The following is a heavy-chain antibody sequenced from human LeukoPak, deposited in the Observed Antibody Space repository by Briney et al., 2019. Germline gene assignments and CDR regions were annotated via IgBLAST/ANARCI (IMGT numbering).Heavy chain of an antibody. J-gene: IGHJ6*03. D-gene: IGHD3-22*01. Sequence: GASVKVSCKASGYTFTSYDINWVRQATGQGLEWMGWMNPNSGNTGYAQKFQGRVTMTRNTSISTAYMELSSLRSEDTAVYYCARGPTAYYYYSSGYQAGTYYYYYYMDVWGKGTTVTVAS. CDR3: ARGPTAYYYYSSGYQAGTYYYYYYMDV. CDR2: MNPNSGNT. CDR1: GYTFTSYD. V-gene: IGHV1-8*01.